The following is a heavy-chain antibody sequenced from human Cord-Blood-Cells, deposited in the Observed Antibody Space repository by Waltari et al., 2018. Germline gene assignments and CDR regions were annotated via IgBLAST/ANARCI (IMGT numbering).Heavy chain of an antibody. CDR1: GGSFSGYY. CDR2: INHSGST. D-gene: IGHD4-17*01. Sequence: QVQLQQWGAGLLKHSETLSLTCAVYGGSFSGYYWSWIRQPPGKGLEWIGEINHSGSTNYNPSLKSRVTISVDTSKNQFSLKLSSVTAADTAVYYCARGNTVTNNFNWFDPWGQGTLVTVSS. CDR3: ARGNTVTNNFNWFDP. J-gene: IGHJ5*02. V-gene: IGHV4-34*01.